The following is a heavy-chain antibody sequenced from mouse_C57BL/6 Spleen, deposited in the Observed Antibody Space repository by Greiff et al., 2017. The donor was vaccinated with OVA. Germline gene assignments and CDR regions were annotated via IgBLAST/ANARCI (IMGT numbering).Heavy chain of an antibody. CDR1: GFSLTSYG. V-gene: IGHV2-2*01. Sequence: QVQLKESGPGLVQPSQSLSITCTVSGFSLTSYGVHWVRQSPGKGLEWLGVIWSGGSTDYNAAFISRLSISKDNSKSQVFFKMNSLQADDTAIYYCASESPYYGNLDYWGQGTTLTVSS. D-gene: IGHD2-1*01. CDR3: ASESPYYGNLDY. CDR2: IWSGGST. J-gene: IGHJ2*01.